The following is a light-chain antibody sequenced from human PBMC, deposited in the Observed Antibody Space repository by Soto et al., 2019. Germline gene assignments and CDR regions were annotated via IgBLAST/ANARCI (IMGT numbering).Light chain of an antibody. Sequence: EIVMTQSPATLYVSPEERATLSCRANHSLRSSIAWYQQKPGQAPRLLIYGASTRATGIPARFSGSGSGTEFTLTISSLQSEDFAVYYCQQYNNWPDMYTFGQGTKLEIK. CDR3: QQYNNWPDMYT. CDR1: HSLRSS. CDR2: GAS. J-gene: IGKJ2*01. V-gene: IGKV3-15*01.